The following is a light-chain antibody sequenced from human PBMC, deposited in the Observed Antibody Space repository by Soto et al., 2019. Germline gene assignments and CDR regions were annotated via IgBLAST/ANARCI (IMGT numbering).Light chain of an antibody. Sequence: DLQMTQSPPSLSASVGDRVTVTCRASHDIGKSLAWYQQRPGKSPTLLISDASTLQSGVPTRFSGSGSGTDFTLAISSLRPEDVATYYCQNYNSAPLTFGGGTKVDVK. CDR1: HDIGKS. CDR3: QNYNSAPLT. CDR2: DAS. V-gene: IGKV1-27*01. J-gene: IGKJ4*01.